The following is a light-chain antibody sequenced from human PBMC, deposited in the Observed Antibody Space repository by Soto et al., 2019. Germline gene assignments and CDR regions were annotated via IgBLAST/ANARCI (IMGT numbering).Light chain of an antibody. J-gene: IGKJ4*01. CDR2: DTS. CDR1: QSVSNY. CDR3: QQRRGWPPSLT. Sequence: EVVLTQSPATLSLSPGETATLSCRASQSVSNYLAWYQQKPGQAPMLLIYDTSKSATGIPARFSGSRSGTAFTITISSLEPEDFAVYVCQQRRGWPPSLTFGGGTKVEIK. V-gene: IGKV3-11*01.